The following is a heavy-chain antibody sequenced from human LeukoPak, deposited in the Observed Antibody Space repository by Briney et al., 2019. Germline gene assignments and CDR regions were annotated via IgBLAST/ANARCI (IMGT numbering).Heavy chain of an antibody. V-gene: IGHV3-21*01. CDR3: ARELHWNEADY. D-gene: IGHD1-1*01. Sequence: TGGSLRLSCAASGFTFSDYSMNWVRQAPGKGLEWVSSISSSSSHIYYADSVKGRFTISRDNAKNSLYLQTSSLRAEDTAVYYCARELHWNEADYWGQGTLVTVSS. CDR1: GFTFSDYS. CDR2: ISSSSSHI. J-gene: IGHJ4*02.